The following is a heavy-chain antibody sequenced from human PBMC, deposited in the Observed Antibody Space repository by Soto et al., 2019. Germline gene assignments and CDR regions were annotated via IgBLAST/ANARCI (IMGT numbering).Heavy chain of an antibody. D-gene: IGHD2-2*01. V-gene: IGHV3-21*01. CDR1: GFTFSSYS. J-gene: IGHJ4*02. Sequence: GGSLRLSCAASGFTFSSYSMNWVRQAPGKGLEWVSSISSSSSYIYYADSVKGRFTISRDNAKNSLYLQMNSLRAEDTAVYYCARGELGYCSSTSCPFPGYRGQGTLVTVSS. CDR3: ARGELGYCSSTSCPFPGY. CDR2: ISSSSSYI.